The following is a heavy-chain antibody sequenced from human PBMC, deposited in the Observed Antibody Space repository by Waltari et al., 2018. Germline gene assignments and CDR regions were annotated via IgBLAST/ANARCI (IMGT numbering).Heavy chain of an antibody. J-gene: IGHJ4*02. CDR1: GGSISSGGYS. CDR2: IYHSGST. V-gene: IGHV4-30-2*01. CDR3: ARVYCSGGSCYFDY. D-gene: IGHD2-15*01. Sequence: QLQLQESGSGLVKPSQTLSLTCAVSGGSISSGGYSWSWSRQPPGKGLEWIGYIYHSGSTFYHPSLKSRVTISVDRSQNPFSLKLSSVTAADTAVYYCARVYCSGGSCYFDYWGQGTLVTVSS.